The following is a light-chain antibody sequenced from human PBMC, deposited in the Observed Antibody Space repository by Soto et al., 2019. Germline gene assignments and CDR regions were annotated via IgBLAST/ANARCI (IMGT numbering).Light chain of an antibody. CDR2: DAS. Sequence: EIVMTQSPATLSVSPGEGATLSCRASQSVTTNLAWYQHKPGQSPRLLISDASTGASGIPPRFSGSGSGTEFTLTIDRLQSADFAVYYCQQYDRWPVTFGGGTKVDIK. V-gene: IGKV3-15*01. J-gene: IGKJ4*01. CDR3: QQYDRWPVT. CDR1: QSVTTN.